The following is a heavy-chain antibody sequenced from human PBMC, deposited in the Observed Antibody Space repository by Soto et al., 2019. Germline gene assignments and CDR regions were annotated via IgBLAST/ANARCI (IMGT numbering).Heavy chain of an antibody. V-gene: IGHV3-9*01. CDR2: ISWNSGSI. Sequence: GGSLRLSCAASGFTFDDYAMHWVRQAPGKGLEWVSGISWNSGSIGYADSVKGRFTISRDNAKNSLYLQMNSLRAEDTALYYCAKFWGSGSYYNEYYFDYWGQGTLVTVSS. CDR3: AKFWGSGSYYNEYYFDY. D-gene: IGHD3-10*01. J-gene: IGHJ4*02. CDR1: GFTFDDYA.